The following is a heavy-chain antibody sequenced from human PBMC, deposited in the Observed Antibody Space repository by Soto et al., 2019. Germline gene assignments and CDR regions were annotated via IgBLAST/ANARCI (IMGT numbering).Heavy chain of an antibody. Sequence: QVQLQESGPGLVKPSETLSLTCTVSGGSISSYYWSWIRQPPGKGLEWIGYIYYSGSTNYNPSLKRRFXXAXDXXKNPSALKLSSVTAADTAVYYCASGTRRWLQYFDYWGQGTLVTVSS. CDR2: IYYSGST. D-gene: IGHD1-1*01. CDR3: ASGTRRWLQYFDY. CDR1: GGSISSYY. J-gene: IGHJ4*02. V-gene: IGHV4-59*01.